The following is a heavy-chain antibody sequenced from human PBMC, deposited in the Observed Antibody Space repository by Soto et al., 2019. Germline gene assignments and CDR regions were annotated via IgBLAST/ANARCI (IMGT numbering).Heavy chain of an antibody. V-gene: IGHV4-34*01. D-gene: IGHD3-16*02. J-gene: IGHJ4*02. CDR3: ARGKLSDYVWGSYRYHFDY. CDR1: GGXXSGCY. CDR2: INHSGGT. Sequence: SETLSLTCAVYGGXXSGCYWSVIRHPPGKGLEWSGEINHSGGTNYNPSLKSRVTVSVDTSKNQFSLKLSSVTAADTAVYYCARGKLSDYVWGSYRYHFDYWGQGTVVTVSS.